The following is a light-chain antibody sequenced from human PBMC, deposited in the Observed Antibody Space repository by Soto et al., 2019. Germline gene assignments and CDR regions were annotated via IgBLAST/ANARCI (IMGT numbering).Light chain of an antibody. CDR2: AAS. V-gene: IGKV1-17*01. CDR1: QGISNL. CDR3: LQHNSYTYT. Sequence: DIQMTQSPSSLSASVGDRVTITCRASQGISNLLGWFQHKPGKAPKRLIYAASSLQGGVPSRFSGSGSGTEFTLTITGLQPEDFADYYCLQHNSYTYTFGQGTKVEIK. J-gene: IGKJ2*01.